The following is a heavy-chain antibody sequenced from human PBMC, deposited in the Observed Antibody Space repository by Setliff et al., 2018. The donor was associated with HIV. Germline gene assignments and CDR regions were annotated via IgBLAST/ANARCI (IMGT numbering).Heavy chain of an antibody. Sequence: GGSLRLSCAASGFTFSTNAMNWVRQAPGKGLEWVSGISAGGGSTYYADSLKGRFTISRGNSKNTLYMQMNNLRAEDTAVYYCAKRGYVSAWYDEPVQFYQHMDVWGKGTTVTVSS. D-gene: IGHD6-19*01. J-gene: IGHJ6*03. V-gene: IGHV3-23*01. CDR1: GFTFSTNA. CDR2: ISAGGGST. CDR3: AKRGYVSAWYDEPVQFYQHMDV.